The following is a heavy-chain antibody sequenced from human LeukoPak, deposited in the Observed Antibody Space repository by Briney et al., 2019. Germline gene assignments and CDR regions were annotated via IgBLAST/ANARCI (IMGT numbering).Heavy chain of an antibody. CDR1: GYTFTSYG. V-gene: IGHV1-18*01. D-gene: IGHD3-22*01. Sequence: ASVKVSCKASGYTFTSYGISWVRQAPGQGLEWMGWISAYNGNTNYAQKLQGRVTMTTDTSTSTAYMELRSLRSDDTAVYYCARDGEYYYDSSGYYYYYYYGMDVWGRGTTVTVSS. J-gene: IGHJ6*02. CDR3: ARDGEYYYDSSGYYYYYYYGMDV. CDR2: ISAYNGNT.